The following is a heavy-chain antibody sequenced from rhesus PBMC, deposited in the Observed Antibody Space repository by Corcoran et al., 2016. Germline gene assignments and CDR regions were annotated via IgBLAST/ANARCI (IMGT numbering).Heavy chain of an antibody. CDR3: ARKGFDY. Sequence: QVQLVQSGAEVKKPGSSVKVSCKASGYTFTDYYMHWVRPAPRQGLEWMGWINPYNGNTKYAQKFQGRVTMTRDTSTSTAYMELSSLRSEDTAVYYCARKGFDYWGQGVLVTVSS. V-gene: IGHV1S2*01. J-gene: IGHJ4*01. CDR2: INPYNGNT. CDR1: GYTFTDYY.